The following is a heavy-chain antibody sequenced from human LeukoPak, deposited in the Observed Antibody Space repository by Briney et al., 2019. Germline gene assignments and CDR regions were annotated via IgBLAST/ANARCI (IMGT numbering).Heavy chain of an antibody. J-gene: IGHJ4*02. CDR3: ARHTTIFGHFGY. CDR1: GGSINTGSYY. D-gene: IGHD3-3*01. Sequence: SETLSLTCTVSGGSINTGSYYWGWIRQPPGTGLEWIGSMYYSGSTYYNPSLKSRVTISVDTTNNQFSLKLSSVTAADTAVYYCARHTTIFGHFGYWGQGTLVTVSS. CDR2: MYYSGST. V-gene: IGHV4-39*01.